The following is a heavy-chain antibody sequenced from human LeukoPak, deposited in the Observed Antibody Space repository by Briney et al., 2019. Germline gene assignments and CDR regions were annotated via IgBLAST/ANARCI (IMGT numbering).Heavy chain of an antibody. D-gene: IGHD2-2*01. J-gene: IGHJ4*02. CDR3: ASLSSIYCSSTSCYRYYFDY. V-gene: IGHV1-46*01. CDR2: IDPTPGST. Sequence: ASVKSSCKASGYTFTNYYMHWVRQAPGQGLEWMGVIDPTPGSTTYAQKFQGRVTITADESTSTAYMELSSLRSEDTAVYYCASLSSIYCSSTSCYRYYFDYWGQGTLVTVSS. CDR1: GYTFTNYY.